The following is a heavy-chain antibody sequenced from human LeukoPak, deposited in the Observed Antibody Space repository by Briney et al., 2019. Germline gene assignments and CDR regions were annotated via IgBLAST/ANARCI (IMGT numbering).Heavy chain of an antibody. CDR1: GGSFGGYY. Sequence: SETLSLTCAVYGGSFGGYYWSWIRQPPGKGLEWIGEINDSGSTNYNPSLNSRVTISVDTSKNQFSLNLKSVTAADTAVYYCAKEGAAPGPDFDYRGQGILVIVS. J-gene: IGHJ4*02. D-gene: IGHD6-13*01. CDR2: INDSGST. CDR3: AKEGAAPGPDFDY. V-gene: IGHV4-34*01.